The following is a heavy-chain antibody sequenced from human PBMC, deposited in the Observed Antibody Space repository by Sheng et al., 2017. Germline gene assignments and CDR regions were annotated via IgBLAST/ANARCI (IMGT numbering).Heavy chain of an antibody. J-gene: IGHJ4*02. CDR1: GFTFSSYG. D-gene: IGHD5-12*01. Sequence: QVQLVESGGGVVQPGGSLRLSCAASGFTFSSYGMHWVRQAPGKGLEWVAFIRYDGSNKYYADSVKGRFTISRDNSKNTLYLQMNSLRAEDTAVYYCAKDQGWLRLDYWGQGTLVTVSS. V-gene: IGHV3-30*02. CDR2: IRYDGSNK. CDR3: AKDQGWLRLDY.